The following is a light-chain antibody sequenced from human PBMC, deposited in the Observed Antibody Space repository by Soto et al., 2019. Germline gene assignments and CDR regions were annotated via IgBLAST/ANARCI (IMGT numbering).Light chain of an antibody. J-gene: IGLJ3*02. V-gene: IGLV2-23*02. Sequence: QSALTQPASVSGSPGQSITISCTGTSSDVGSSNIVSWYQQQPGKAPKLIIYEVTKWPSGVSNRFSGSKSGNTASLTIFGIQAEDEADSYCCSYAGSYHWAFGGGTKLTVL. CDR3: CSYAGSYHWA. CDR1: SSDVGSSNI. CDR2: EVT.